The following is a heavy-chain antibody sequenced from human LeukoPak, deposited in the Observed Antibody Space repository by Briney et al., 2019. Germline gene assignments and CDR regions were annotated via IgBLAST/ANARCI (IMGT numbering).Heavy chain of an antibody. D-gene: IGHD6-19*01. CDR1: GASIRNTSIFY. Sequence: SETLSLTCSVSGASIRNTSIFYWGWIRQPPGKWLEWIGSIYYSGHTYYNPSLNSRVTISVDTSRNLFSLRMTSVPATDTAISYCAASTVVAGPFDSWGQGALVTVSS. J-gene: IGHJ4*02. V-gene: IGHV4-39*02. CDR3: AASTVVAGPFDS. CDR2: IYYSGHT.